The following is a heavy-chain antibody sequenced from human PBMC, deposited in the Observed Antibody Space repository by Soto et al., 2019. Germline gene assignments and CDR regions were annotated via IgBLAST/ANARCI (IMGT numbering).Heavy chain of an antibody. Sequence: SETLSLTCTVSVGSVSSGSYYWSWIRQPPGKGLEWIGYIYYSGSTNYNPSLKSRVTISVDTSKNQFSLKLSSVTAADTAVYYCASVDHSSSWYRWFDPWGQGTLVTVS. V-gene: IGHV4-61*01. CDR3: ASVDHSSSWYRWFDP. CDR2: IYYSGST. D-gene: IGHD6-13*01. J-gene: IGHJ5*02. CDR1: VGSVSSGSYY.